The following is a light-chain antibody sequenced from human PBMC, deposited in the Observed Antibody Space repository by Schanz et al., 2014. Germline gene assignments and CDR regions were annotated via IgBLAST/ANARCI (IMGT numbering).Light chain of an antibody. Sequence: DIQMTQSPSTLSASVGDRVTLTCRARQSITHLLAWYQQKPGRAPKLLIYDASTLERGVPSRFSGSGSGTEFTLTITSLQPDDFATYYCQHYSDYPWTFGQGTKVDIK. J-gene: IGKJ1*01. CDR1: QSITHL. CDR3: QHYSDYPWT. CDR2: DAS. V-gene: IGKV1-5*01.